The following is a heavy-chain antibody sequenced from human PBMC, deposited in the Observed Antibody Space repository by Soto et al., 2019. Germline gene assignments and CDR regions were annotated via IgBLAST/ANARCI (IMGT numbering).Heavy chain of an antibody. CDR1: GYRFTDYA. CDR2: INADNGNT. D-gene: IGHD3-9*01. V-gene: IGHV1-3*01. J-gene: IGHJ4*02. Sequence: QVQLVQSGAEVKKPGASVKVSCETSGYRFTDYAMHWVRQAPGQSLEWMGWINADNGNTKYSQNFQGRVTISIATSASTAYMELSSLRSEDTAVYYCARGYDILTGYWKGDYWGQGTLVTVSS. CDR3: ARGYDILTGYWKGDY.